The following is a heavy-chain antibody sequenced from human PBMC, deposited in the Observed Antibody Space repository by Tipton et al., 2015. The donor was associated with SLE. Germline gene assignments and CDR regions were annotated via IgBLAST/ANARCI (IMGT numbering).Heavy chain of an antibody. V-gene: IGHV4-34*01. CDR3: ARGLTVTTNPYFDL. CDR1: DDSISGSYY. D-gene: IGHD4-17*01. Sequence: TLSLTCTVSDDSISGSYYWSWIRQPAGKGLEWIGEVNHSGSTNYNPSLKSRVTIFVDTSKNQFSLKLSSVTAADTAVYYCARGLTVTTNPYFDLWGRGTLVTVPS. CDR2: VNHSGST. J-gene: IGHJ2*01.